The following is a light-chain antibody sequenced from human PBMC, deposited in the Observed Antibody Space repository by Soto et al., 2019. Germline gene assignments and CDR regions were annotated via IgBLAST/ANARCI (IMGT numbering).Light chain of an antibody. J-gene: IGKJ5*01. Sequence: EIVMTQSPATLSVSPGERATLSCRASQSVSSNLAWYQQKPGQAPRLLFYGASTRATGIPARFSGSGSGTDFTLTISSLEPEDFAVYYCQQRSNWMITFGQGTRLEIK. V-gene: IGKV3-11*01. CDR3: QQRSNWMIT. CDR2: GAS. CDR1: QSVSSN.